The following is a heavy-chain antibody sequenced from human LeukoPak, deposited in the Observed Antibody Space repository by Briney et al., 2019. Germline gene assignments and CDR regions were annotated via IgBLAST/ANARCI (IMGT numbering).Heavy chain of an antibody. D-gene: IGHD6-13*01. V-gene: IGHV3-7*01. J-gene: IGHJ4*02. Sequence: PGGSLRLSCAASGFTFSSYWMTWVRQAPGKGLEWVANIKPDGSQIYYVDSVKGRFTISRDNAKNSLYLQMNSLRAEDTAVYYCARALAASAYWGQGTLVTVSS. CDR1: GFTFSSYW. CDR3: ARALAASAY. CDR2: IKPDGSQI.